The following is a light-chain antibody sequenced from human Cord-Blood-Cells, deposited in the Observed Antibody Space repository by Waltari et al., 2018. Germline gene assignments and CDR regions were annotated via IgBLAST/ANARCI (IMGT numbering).Light chain of an antibody. Sequence: QSALTQPRPVSGSPGQSVTISCTGTSSEVGGYNYVSWYQQHPGKAPKLMIYDVSKRPSGVPDRFSGSKSGNTASLTISGLQAEDEADYYCCSYAGSYTSYVFGTGTKVTVL. CDR1: SSEVGGYNY. V-gene: IGLV2-11*01. J-gene: IGLJ1*01. CDR2: DVS. CDR3: CSYAGSYTSYV.